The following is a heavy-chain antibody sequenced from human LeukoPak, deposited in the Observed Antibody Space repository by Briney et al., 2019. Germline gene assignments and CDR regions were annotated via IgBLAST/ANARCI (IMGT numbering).Heavy chain of an antibody. Sequence: GRSLRLSCAASGFTFSSYGMHWVRQAPGKGLEWVAVISYDGSNKYYAGSVKGRFTISRDNSKNTLYLQMNSLRAEDTAVYYCAKVQRAYCGGDCYSSSKPYYFDYWGQGTLVTVSS. D-gene: IGHD2-21*02. CDR2: ISYDGSNK. V-gene: IGHV3-30*18. CDR1: GFTFSSYG. J-gene: IGHJ4*02. CDR3: AKVQRAYCGGDCYSSSKPYYFDY.